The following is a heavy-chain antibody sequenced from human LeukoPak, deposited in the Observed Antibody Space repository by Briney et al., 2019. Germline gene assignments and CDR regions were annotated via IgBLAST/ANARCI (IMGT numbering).Heavy chain of an antibody. D-gene: IGHD6-19*01. V-gene: IGHV3-11*01. CDR1: GFTFSDYY. J-gene: IGHJ4*02. Sequence: GGSLRLSCAASGFTFSDYYMSWIRQAPGKGLEWVSYISSSGSTIYYADSVKGRFTISRDNAKNSLYLQMNSLRAEDTAVYYRARDKRSSGWYDSGEWYFDYWGQGTLVTVSS. CDR2: ISSSGSTI. CDR3: ARDKRSSGWYDSGEWYFDY.